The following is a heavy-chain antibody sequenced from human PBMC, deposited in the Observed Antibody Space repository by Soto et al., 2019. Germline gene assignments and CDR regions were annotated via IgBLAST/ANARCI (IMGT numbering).Heavy chain of an antibody. CDR2: IYYSGST. Sequence: SETLSLTCTVSGVSISSSSYYWGWIRQPPGKGLEWIGSIYYSGSTYYNPSLKSRVTISVDTSKNQFSLKLSSVTAADTAVYYCANFGDYGDDYFDYWGQGTLVTVSS. D-gene: IGHD4-17*01. J-gene: IGHJ4*02. CDR1: GVSISSSSYY. V-gene: IGHV4-39*01. CDR3: ANFGDYGDDYFDY.